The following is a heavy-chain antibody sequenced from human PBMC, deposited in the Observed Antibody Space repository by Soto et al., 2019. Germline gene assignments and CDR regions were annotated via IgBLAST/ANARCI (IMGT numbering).Heavy chain of an antibody. CDR1: GYIFTAYS. V-gene: IGHV1-46*01. CDR3: AREENCSDGICYSEYFQR. Sequence: GXSVKDSCKASGYIFTAYSMHWVRQAPGQGLEWMGVVNPSGGSTNYAQKFQGRITMTRDTSTSTVYMDLSSLTSEDTAVYYCAREENCSDGICYSEYFQRWGQGTLVTVSS. CDR2: VNPSGGST. J-gene: IGHJ1*01. D-gene: IGHD2-15*01.